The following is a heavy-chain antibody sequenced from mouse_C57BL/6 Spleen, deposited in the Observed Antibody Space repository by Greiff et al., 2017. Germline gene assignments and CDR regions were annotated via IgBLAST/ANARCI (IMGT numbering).Heavy chain of an antibody. CDR2: INPSNGGT. CDR1: GYTFTSYW. CDR3: ARKDDYDEGAMDY. Sequence: QVQLQQPGTALVKPGASVKLSCKASGYTFTSYWMHWVKQRPGQGLEWIGNINPSNGGTNYNEEFKSKATLTVDKSSSTAYMQLSSLTSEDSAVYYCARKDDYDEGAMDYWGQGTSVTVSS. J-gene: IGHJ4*01. V-gene: IGHV1-53*01. D-gene: IGHD2-4*01.